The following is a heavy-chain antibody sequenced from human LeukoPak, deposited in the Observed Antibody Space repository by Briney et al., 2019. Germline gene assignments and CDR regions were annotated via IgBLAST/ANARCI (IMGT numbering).Heavy chain of an antibody. V-gene: IGHV3-74*01. Sequence: GGSLRLSCVDSGTTFSSDWMHWVRQAPGKGPVCISRISSDGRSTTYADSVKGRFTISGDNAKNTLFLQLNSLRVEDTAVYYCASHYGMDVWGQGTRVIVSS. J-gene: IGHJ6*02. CDR3: ASHYGMDV. CDR1: GTTFSSDW. CDR2: ISSDGRST.